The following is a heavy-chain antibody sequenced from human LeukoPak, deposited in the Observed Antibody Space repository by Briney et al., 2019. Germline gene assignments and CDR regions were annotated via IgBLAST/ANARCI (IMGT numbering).Heavy chain of an antibody. D-gene: IGHD3-3*01. J-gene: IGHJ4*02. CDR1: GGSISSSSYY. CDR2: IYYSGST. CDR3: ARRYAGIYDFWSGPYFDY. Sequence: SETLSLTCTVSGGSISSSSYYWGWIRQPPGKGLEWIGSIYYSGSTNYNPSLKSRVTISVDTSKDQFSLKLSSVTAADTAVYYCARRYAGIYDFWSGPYFDYWGQGTLVTVSS. V-gene: IGHV4-39*01.